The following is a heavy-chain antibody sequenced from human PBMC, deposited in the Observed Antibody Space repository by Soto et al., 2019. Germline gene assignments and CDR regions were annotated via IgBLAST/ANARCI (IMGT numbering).Heavy chain of an antibody. CDR3: AHSPLREHFWSPSGSPRSSLFAP. J-gene: IGHJ5*02. CDR2: IYWDDVK. V-gene: IGHV2-5*02. D-gene: IGHD3-3*02. CDR1: GFSLSTSGVG. Sequence: QITLKESGPSLVKLTQTLTLTCTVSGFSLSTSGVGVAWIRQPPGKALEWLALIYWDDVKRYTPSLTSRLTITTAPSDNQLALTMINLDPVYTATYHCAHSPLREHFWSPSGSPRSSLFAPLVQATMVTVSS.